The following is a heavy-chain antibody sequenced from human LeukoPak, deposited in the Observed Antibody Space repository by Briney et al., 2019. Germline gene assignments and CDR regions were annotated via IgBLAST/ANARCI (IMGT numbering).Heavy chain of an antibody. J-gene: IGHJ4*02. Sequence: PGGSLRLSCAASGFTFSSYAMSWVRQAPGKGLEWVSAISGSGSTYYADSVKGRFTISRDSSRNRLYLQMNSLRVEDTAIYYCGRDWKLDYWGQGILVTVSS. CDR1: GFTFSSYA. V-gene: IGHV3-23*01. D-gene: IGHD1-1*01. CDR3: GRDWKLDY. CDR2: ISGSGST.